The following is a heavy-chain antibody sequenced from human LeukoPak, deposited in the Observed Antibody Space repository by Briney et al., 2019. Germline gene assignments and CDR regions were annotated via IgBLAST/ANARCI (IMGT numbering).Heavy chain of an antibody. Sequence: TLSLTCTVSGGSISSGGYYGSWIRQHPGKGLEWIGYIYYSGSTYYNPSLKSRVTISVDTSKNQFSLKLSSVTAADTAVYYCARKYSSSPLGFDPWGQGTLVTVSS. CDR2: IYYSGST. V-gene: IGHV4-31*03. CDR1: GGSISSGGYY. CDR3: ARKYSSSPLGFDP. D-gene: IGHD6-6*01. J-gene: IGHJ5*02.